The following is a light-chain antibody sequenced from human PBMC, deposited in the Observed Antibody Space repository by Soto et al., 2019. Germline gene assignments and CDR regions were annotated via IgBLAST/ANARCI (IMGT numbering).Light chain of an antibody. J-gene: IGLJ2*01. CDR1: SSDVGGYNY. CDR3: SSYTSSSTRHVV. V-gene: IGLV2-14*01. Sequence: QSVLTQPASVSGSPGQSITISCTGTSSDVGGYNYVSWYQQHPGKAPKLMIYDVSNRPSGVSNRFSGSKSGNTASLTISGLQAEDEADYYCSSYTSSSTRHVVFGGGTQLTVL. CDR2: DVS.